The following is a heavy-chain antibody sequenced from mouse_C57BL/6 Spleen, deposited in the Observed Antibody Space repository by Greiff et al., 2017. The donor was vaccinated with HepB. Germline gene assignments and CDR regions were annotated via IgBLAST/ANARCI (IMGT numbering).Heavy chain of an antibody. D-gene: IGHD1-1*01. Sequence: EVMLVESGGGLVQPGGSLSLSCAASGFTFTDYYMSWVRQPPGKALEWLGFIRNKANGYTTEYGASVKGRFTISRDNSQRILYLQMNALRAEDSATYDCARYMDDGPLFDYWGQGTTRTVSS. CDR3: ARYMDDGPLFDY. V-gene: IGHV7-3*01. CDR1: GFTFTDYY. CDR2: IRNKANGYTT. J-gene: IGHJ2*01.